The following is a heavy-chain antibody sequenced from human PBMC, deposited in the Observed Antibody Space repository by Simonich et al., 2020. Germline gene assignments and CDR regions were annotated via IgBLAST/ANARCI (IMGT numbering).Heavy chain of an antibody. CDR1: GFTFSSYW. CDR3: ARDRRTGDWYFDL. D-gene: IGHD7-27*01. V-gene: IGHV3-7*01. J-gene: IGHJ2*01. Sequence: EVQLVESGGGLVQPGGSLRLSCAASGFTFSSYWMSWVRQARGRGVEWVAHIKQDGSEKYYGDSVKGRFTISRDNAKNSLYLQMNSLRAEDTAVYYCARDRRTGDWYFDLWGRGTLVTVSS. CDR2: IKQDGSEK.